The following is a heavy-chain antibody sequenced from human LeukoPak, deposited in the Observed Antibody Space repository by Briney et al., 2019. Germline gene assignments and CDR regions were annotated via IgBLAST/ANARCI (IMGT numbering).Heavy chain of an antibody. CDR3: ARNPTYYYGSGSYYNDY. Sequence: ASVKVSCKASGGTFSSYAISWVRQAPGQGLEWMGGIIPIFGTANYAQKFQGRVTMTTDTSTSTAYMELRSLRSDDTAVYYCARNPTYYYGSGSYYNDYWGQGTLVTVSS. D-gene: IGHD3-10*01. J-gene: IGHJ4*02. CDR2: IIPIFGTA. V-gene: IGHV1-69*05. CDR1: GGTFSSYA.